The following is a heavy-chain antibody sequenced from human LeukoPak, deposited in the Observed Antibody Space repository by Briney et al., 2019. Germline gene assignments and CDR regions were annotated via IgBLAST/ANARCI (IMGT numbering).Heavy chain of an antibody. CDR1: GGSISKTNYY. CDR3: ARGFWSETNNWYFDL. CDR2: IYTSGNA. J-gene: IGHJ2*01. D-gene: IGHD3-3*01. Sequence: PSQTLSLTCTVSGGSISKTNYYRSWIRQPAGKGLEWIGRIYTSGNANYNPSLTSRLTLSVDTSKNQFSLKLDSVTAADTAVYFCARGFWSETNNWYFDLWGRGTLVTVSS. V-gene: IGHV4-61*02.